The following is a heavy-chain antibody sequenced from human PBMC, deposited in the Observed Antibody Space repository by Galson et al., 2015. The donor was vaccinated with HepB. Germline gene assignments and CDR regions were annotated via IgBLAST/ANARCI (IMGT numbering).Heavy chain of an antibody. CDR3: ARAAPYYYYMDV. Sequence: SVKVSCKASGYTFTSYDINWVRQATGQGLEWMGWMNPNSGNTGYAQKFQGRVTMTRNTSISTAYMELSSLRSEDTAVYYCARAAPYYYYMDVWGKGTTVTVSS. V-gene: IGHV1-8*01. CDR2: MNPNSGNT. CDR1: GYTFTSYD. J-gene: IGHJ6*03.